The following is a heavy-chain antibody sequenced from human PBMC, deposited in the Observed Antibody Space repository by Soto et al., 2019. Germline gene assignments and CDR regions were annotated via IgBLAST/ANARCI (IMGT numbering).Heavy chain of an antibody. CDR1: GGSISSGGYY. V-gene: IGHV4-31*03. CDR3: ARGRGYCSGGSCYPKTAEYFQH. CDR2: IYYSGST. Sequence: SETLSLTCTVSGGSISSGGYYWSWIRQHPGKGLEWNGYIYYSGSTYYNPSLKSRVTISVDTSKNQFSLKLSSVTAADTAVYYCARGRGYCSGGSCYPKTAEYFQHWGQGTLVTVSS. D-gene: IGHD2-15*01. J-gene: IGHJ1*01.